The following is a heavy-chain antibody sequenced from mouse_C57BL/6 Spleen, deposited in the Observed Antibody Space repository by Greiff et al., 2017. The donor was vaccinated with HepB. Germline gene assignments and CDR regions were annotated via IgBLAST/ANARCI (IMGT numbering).Heavy chain of an antibody. CDR2: IYPGNSDT. CDR1: GYTFTSYW. J-gene: IGHJ1*03. CDR3: TRWFYWYFDV. V-gene: IGHV1-5*01. D-gene: IGHD2-2*01. Sequence: DVQLQESGTVLARPGASVKMSCKTSGYTFTSYWMHWVKQRPGQGLEWIGAIYPGNSDTSYNQKFKGKAKLTAVTSASTAYMELSSLTNEDSAVYYCTRWFYWYFDVWGTGTTVTVSS.